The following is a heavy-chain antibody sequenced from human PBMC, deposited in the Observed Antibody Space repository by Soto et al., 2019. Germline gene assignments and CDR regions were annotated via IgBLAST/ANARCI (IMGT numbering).Heavy chain of an antibody. CDR3: AREAAALGNDY. V-gene: IGHV1-8*02. D-gene: IGHD2-2*01. CDR2: MNPNSGNT. Sequence: QVQLVQSGAEVKKPGSSVKVSCKASGGTFSSYAIDWVRQAPGQGLEWMGGMNPNSGNTGYAQKFQGRVTMTRNTSISTAYMELSSLRSEDTAVYYCAREAAALGNDYWGQGTLVTVSS. J-gene: IGHJ4*02. CDR1: GGTFSSYA.